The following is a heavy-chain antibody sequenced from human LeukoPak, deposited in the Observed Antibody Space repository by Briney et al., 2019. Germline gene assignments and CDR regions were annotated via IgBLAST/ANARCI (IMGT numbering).Heavy chain of an antibody. V-gene: IGHV3-21*01. CDR2: ISSSSSYI. J-gene: IGHJ4*02. CDR3: AKEIVGATTGGY. Sequence: GGSLRLSCAASGFTFSSYSMNWVRQAPGKGLEWVSSISSSSSYIYYADSVKGRFTISRDNSKNTLYLQMNSLRAEDTAVYYCAKEIVGATTGGYWGQGTLVTVSS. D-gene: IGHD1-26*01. CDR1: GFTFSSYS.